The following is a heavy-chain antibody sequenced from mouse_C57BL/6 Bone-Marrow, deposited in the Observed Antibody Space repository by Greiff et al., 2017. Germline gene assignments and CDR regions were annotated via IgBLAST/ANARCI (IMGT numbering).Heavy chain of an antibody. D-gene: IGHD2-5*01. J-gene: IGHJ3*01. V-gene: IGHV5-17*01. Sequence: EVKLVASGGGLVKPGGSLKLSCAASGFTFSDYGMHLVRQAPGKGLEWVAYISSGSSTIYSADTVTGRFTISRDNAKNTLFLQMTSLRSEDTAMYYCARQDYSNPFAYWGQGTLVTVSA. CDR1: GFTFSDYG. CDR3: ARQDYSNPFAY. CDR2: ISSGSSTI.